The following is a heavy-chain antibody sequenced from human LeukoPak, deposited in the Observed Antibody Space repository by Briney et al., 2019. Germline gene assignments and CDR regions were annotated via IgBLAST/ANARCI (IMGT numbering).Heavy chain of an antibody. Sequence: GGSLRLSCAASGFTFSSYGMSWVRQAPGKGLEWVSAISGSGGSTYYADSVKGRFTISRDNSKNTLYLQMNSLRAEDTAVYYCARPERGVSGAFDIWGQGTMVTVSS. CDR2: ISGSGGST. CDR1: GFTFSSYG. CDR3: ARPERGVSGAFDI. V-gene: IGHV3-23*01. J-gene: IGHJ3*02. D-gene: IGHD1-26*01.